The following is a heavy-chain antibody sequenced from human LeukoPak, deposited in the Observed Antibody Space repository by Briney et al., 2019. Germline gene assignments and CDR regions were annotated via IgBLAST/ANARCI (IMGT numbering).Heavy chain of an antibody. CDR3: ARDVIVVVTADAFDI. J-gene: IGHJ3*02. D-gene: IGHD2-21*02. V-gene: IGHV1-69*05. CDR2: IIPIFGTA. Sequence: SVRVSCKASGGTFSSYATSWVRQAPGQGLEWMGRIIPIFGTANYAQKFQGRVTITTDESTSTAYMELSSLRSEDTAVYYCARDVIVVVTADAFDIWGQGTMVTVSS. CDR1: GGTFSSYA.